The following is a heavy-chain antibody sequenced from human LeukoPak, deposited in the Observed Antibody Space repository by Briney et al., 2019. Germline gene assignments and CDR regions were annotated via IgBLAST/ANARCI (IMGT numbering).Heavy chain of an antibody. CDR3: RGDSSSWLDAFDI. CDR1: GGSVSSGSYY. CDR2: IYYSGST. J-gene: IGHJ3*02. Sequence: SETLSLTCTVSGGSVSSGSYYWSWIRQPPGKGLEWIGYIYYSGSTNYNPSLKSRVTISVDTSKNQFSLKLSSVTAADTAVYYCRGDSSSWLDAFDIWGQGTMVTVSS. D-gene: IGHD6-13*01. V-gene: IGHV4-61*01.